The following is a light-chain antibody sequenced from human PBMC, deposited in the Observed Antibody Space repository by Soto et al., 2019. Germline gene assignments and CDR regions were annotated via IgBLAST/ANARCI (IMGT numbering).Light chain of an antibody. CDR2: SNN. CDR3: AAWDDSLNGSYV. CDR1: SSNIGSNT. J-gene: IGLJ1*01. V-gene: IGLV1-44*01. Sequence: QSVLTQPPSASGTPGQRLTISCSGSSSNIGSNTVNWYQQLPGTAPKLLIYSNNQRPSGVPDRFSGSKSGTSASLAISGLQSEDEADYYCAAWDDSLNGSYVFGTGTKLTVL.